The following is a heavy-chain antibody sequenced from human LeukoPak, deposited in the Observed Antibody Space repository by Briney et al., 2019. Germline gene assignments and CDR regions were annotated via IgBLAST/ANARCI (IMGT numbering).Heavy chain of an antibody. CDR3: ARSTWAGAPVDP. CDR2: IYSSENT. J-gene: IGHJ5*02. CDR1: GDSISGYY. V-gene: IGHV4-4*07. D-gene: IGHD6-19*01. Sequence: SQTLSLTCSVSGDSISGYYWNWIRQAAGKGLEWIGRIYSSENTNYNPSLKSRVTMSVDTSKNQFSLKLSSVTAADTAVYYCARSTWAGAPVDPWGQGTLVTVSS.